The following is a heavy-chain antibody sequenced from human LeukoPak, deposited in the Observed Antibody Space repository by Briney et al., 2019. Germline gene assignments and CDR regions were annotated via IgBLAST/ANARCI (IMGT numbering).Heavy chain of an antibody. V-gene: IGHV1-2*02. CDR2: INPNSGGT. CDR3: ARDLGSSPAKDQNGY. CDR1: GYTFTGYY. J-gene: IGHJ4*02. D-gene: IGHD6-6*01. Sequence: ASVKVSCKASGYTFTGYYMHWVRQAPGQGLKWMGWINPNSGGTNYAQKFQGRVTMTRDTSISTAYMELRSLRSDDTAVYYCARDLGSSPAKDQNGYWGQGTLVTVSS.